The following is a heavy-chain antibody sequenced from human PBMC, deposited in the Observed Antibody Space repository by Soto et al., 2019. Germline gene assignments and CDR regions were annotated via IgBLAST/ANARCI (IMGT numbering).Heavy chain of an antibody. V-gene: IGHV4-59*01. CDR2: IYYSGTT. Sequence: SETLSLTCSVSGDSIRSYYWSWIRQPPGRGLEWIGYIYYSGTTNYNPSLKSRVTISVDTSKNRFSLKLSSVTAADTAVYYCARHTTRWYDISWFDYWGQGALVTVSS. CDR3: ARHTTRWYDISWFDY. D-gene: IGHD1-1*01. CDR1: GDSIRSYY. J-gene: IGHJ4*02.